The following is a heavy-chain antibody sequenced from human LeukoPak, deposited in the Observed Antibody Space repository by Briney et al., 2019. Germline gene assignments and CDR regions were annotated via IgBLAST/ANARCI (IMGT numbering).Heavy chain of an antibody. CDR1: GYTFTIYG. CDR2: ISGYNGNT. J-gene: IGHJ3*02. V-gene: IGHV1-18*01. CDR3: ARDSGDYSKEYDGFDT. Sequence: ASVKVSCKASGYTFTIYGISWVRQAPGQGLEWMGWISGYNGNTNYAQKLQGRVTMTTDTSTSTAYMELRSLRSDDTAVYYCARDSGDYSKEYDGFDTWGQGTMVTVSS. D-gene: IGHD4-11*01.